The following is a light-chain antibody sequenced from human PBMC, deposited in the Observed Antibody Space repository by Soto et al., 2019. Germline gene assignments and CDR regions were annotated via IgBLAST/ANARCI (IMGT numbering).Light chain of an antibody. CDR3: QSYDSSLSGSNL. V-gene: IGLV1-40*01. J-gene: IGLJ1*01. CDR2: GNS. CDR1: SSNIGAGYD. Sequence: QSVLTQPPSVSGAPGQRVTISCTGSSSNIGAGYDVHWYQQLPGTAPKLLIYGNSNRPSGVPDRFSGSKSGTSASLAITGLQAEDEADYYCQSYDSSLSGSNLFGTGTKLTVL.